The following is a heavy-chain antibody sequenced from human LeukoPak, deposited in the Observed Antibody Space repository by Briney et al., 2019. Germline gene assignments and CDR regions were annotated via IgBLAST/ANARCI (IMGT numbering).Heavy chain of an antibody. J-gene: IGHJ4*02. CDR2: ISAYNGDT. D-gene: IGHD3-3*01. CDR1: GYTFTSYG. CDR3: ARARDYDFWSGYSPSSEYYFDY. Sequence: ASVKVSCKASGYTFTSYGISWVRQAPGQGLEWMGWISAYNGDTNYAQKLQGRVTMTTDTSTGTAYMELRSLRSDDTAVYYCARARDYDFWSGYSPSSEYYFDYWGQGTLVTVSS. V-gene: IGHV1-18*01.